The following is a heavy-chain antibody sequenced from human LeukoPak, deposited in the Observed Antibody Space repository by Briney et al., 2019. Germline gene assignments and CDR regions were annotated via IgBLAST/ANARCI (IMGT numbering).Heavy chain of an antibody. CDR1: GFNFGSYS. CDR2: ITGSGAST. D-gene: IGHD3-22*01. Sequence: PGGSLRLSCAASGFNFGSYSMTWVRQAPGKGLEWVSAITGSGASTNYADSVKGRFTISRENSKNTIYLQMNSLRAEDTAMYYCAKRSSISSGYFDFWGRGTLVTVSS. V-gene: IGHV3-23*01. CDR3: AKRSSISSGYFDF. J-gene: IGHJ4*02.